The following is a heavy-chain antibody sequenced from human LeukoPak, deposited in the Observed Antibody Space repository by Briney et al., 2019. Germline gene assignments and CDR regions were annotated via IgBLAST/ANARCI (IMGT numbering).Heavy chain of an antibody. Sequence: GGSLRLSCAASGFTFSSYSMNWVRQAPGKGLEWVSYISSSSSTIYYADSVKGRFTISRDNAKNSLYLQMNSLRAEDTAVYYCTTGREYSSSPDVGYWGQGTLVTVSS. CDR3: TTGREYSSSPDVGY. CDR2: ISSSSSTI. CDR1: GFTFSSYS. D-gene: IGHD6-13*01. J-gene: IGHJ4*02. V-gene: IGHV3-48*04.